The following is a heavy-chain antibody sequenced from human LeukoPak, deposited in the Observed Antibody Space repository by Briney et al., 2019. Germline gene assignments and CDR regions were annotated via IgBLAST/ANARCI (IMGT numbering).Heavy chain of an antibody. CDR1: GYTFTAYF. CDR3: AREYTGGAIDY. CDR2: INPNSGGT. D-gene: IGHD5-12*01. V-gene: IGHV1-2*02. J-gene: IGHJ4*02. Sequence: GASVKVSCKASGYTFTAYFMHWVRQAPGQGLEWMGWINPNSGGTSYAQKFQGRVTMTRDTSISTAYMELSRLRSDDTAVYYCAREYTGGAIDYWGQGTLVTVSS.